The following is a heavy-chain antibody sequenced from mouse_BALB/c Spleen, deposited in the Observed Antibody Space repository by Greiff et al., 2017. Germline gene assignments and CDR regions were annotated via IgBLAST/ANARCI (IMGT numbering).Heavy chain of an antibody. CDR1: GYTFTSYW. CDR3: TRSVVEGDWFAY. Sequence: QVQLQQPGAELVRPGASVKLSCKASGYTFTSYWINWVKQRPGQGLEWIGNIYPSDSYTNYNQKFKDKATLTVDKSSSTAYMQLSSPTSEDSAVYYCTRSVVEGDWFAYWGQGTLVTVSA. J-gene: IGHJ3*01. CDR2: IYPSDSYT. D-gene: IGHD1-1*01. V-gene: IGHV1-69*02.